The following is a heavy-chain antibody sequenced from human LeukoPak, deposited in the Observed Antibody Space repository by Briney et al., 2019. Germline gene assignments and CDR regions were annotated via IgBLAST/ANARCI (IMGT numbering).Heavy chain of an antibody. Sequence: GGSLRLSCAASGFTFGSYWMSWVRQAPGKGLEWVANIKQDGSEKYYVDSVKGRFTISRDNAKNSLYLQMNSLRAEDTAVYYCARVVVGASEISYDAFDIWGQGTMVTVSS. CDR1: GFTFGSYW. V-gene: IGHV3-7*01. D-gene: IGHD1-26*01. CDR2: IKQDGSEK. CDR3: ARVVVGASEISYDAFDI. J-gene: IGHJ3*02.